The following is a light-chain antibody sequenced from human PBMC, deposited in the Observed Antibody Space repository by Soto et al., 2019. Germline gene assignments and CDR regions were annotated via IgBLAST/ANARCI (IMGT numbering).Light chain of an antibody. J-gene: IGKJ4*01. V-gene: IGKV1-5*03. CDR2: KAS. CDR1: QSISSW. Sequence: DIQMTQSPSTLSASVGDRVTITCRASQSISSWLAWYQQKPGKAPKFLIYKASNLEVGVPSRFSGGGSGTEFTLTISSLQPDDFATYYCQQYNSYSLTFGGGTKVEMK. CDR3: QQYNSYSLT.